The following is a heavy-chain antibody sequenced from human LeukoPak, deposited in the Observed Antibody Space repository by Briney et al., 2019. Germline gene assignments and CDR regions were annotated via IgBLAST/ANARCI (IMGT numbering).Heavy chain of an antibody. D-gene: IGHD2-15*01. V-gene: IGHV3-23*01. J-gene: IGHJ3*02. Sequence: SGGSLRLSCAASGFTFSSYAMSWVRQAPGKGLEWVAAIRGRGGITYYSDSVNGLFTISRDNSKHTLYLQMNSLRAEDTAVYHCATPPRGVCSGGSCYSSHAFDIWGQGTMVTVSS. CDR3: ATPPRGVCSGGSCYSSHAFDI. CDR1: GFTFSSYA. CDR2: IRGRGGIT.